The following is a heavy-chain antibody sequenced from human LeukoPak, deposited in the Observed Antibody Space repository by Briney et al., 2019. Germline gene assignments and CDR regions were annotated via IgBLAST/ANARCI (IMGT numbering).Heavy chain of an antibody. Sequence: PGGSLRLSCAASGFTFSSYYMNWVRQAPGKGLEWVSSISRSTNYTYYIDSVKGRFTISRDNAKNSLYLQMNSLRAEDTAVYYCARSTVTTPLDDYWGQGTLVTVSS. J-gene: IGHJ4*02. CDR3: ARSTVTTPLDDY. CDR1: GFTFSSYY. CDR2: ISRSTNYT. V-gene: IGHV3-21*01. D-gene: IGHD4-17*01.